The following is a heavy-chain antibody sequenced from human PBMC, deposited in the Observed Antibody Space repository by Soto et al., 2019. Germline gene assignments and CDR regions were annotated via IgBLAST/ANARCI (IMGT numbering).Heavy chain of an antibody. CDR2: AYYRSRWQY. V-gene: IGHV6-1*01. D-gene: IGHD1-26*01. CDR3: ARDPPDFNSGFDS. CDR1: GDSVSNNGAT. Sequence: PSQTLSLTCAICGDSVSNNGATWNWIRQSPSRGLEWLGRAYYRSRWQYDYATSVRSRITINPDTSKNQISLQLTSVTPEDTAVYYCARDPPDFNSGFDSWGQGSLVTV. J-gene: IGHJ4*02.